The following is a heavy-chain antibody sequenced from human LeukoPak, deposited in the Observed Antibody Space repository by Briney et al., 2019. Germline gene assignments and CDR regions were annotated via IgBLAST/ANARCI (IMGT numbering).Heavy chain of an antibody. CDR2: INPNSGGT. Sequence: ASVKVSCKASGYTFTGYYMHWVRQTPGQGLEWMGWINPNSGGTNYAQKFQGRVTMTRDTSVSTAYMELSRLRSDDTAVYYCARVINYYGSGSFGYWGQGTLVTVSS. CDR3: ARVINYYGSGSFGY. D-gene: IGHD3-10*01. CDR1: GYTFTGYY. V-gene: IGHV1-2*02. J-gene: IGHJ4*02.